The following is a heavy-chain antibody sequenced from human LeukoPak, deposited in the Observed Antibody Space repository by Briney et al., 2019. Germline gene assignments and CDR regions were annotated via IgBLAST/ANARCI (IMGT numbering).Heavy chain of an antibody. J-gene: IGHJ4*02. CDR1: GGSISSYY. CDR3: ARHGTRLRFLEGLPSATRGVFDY. V-gene: IGHV4-4*09. CDR2: IYTSGST. D-gene: IGHD3-3*01. Sequence: SSETLSLTCTVSGGSISSYYWSWIRQPPGKGLEWIGYIYTSGSTNYNPSLKSRVTISVDTSKNQFSLKLSSVTAADTAVYYCARHGTRLRFLEGLPSATRGVFDYGGQGTLVTVS.